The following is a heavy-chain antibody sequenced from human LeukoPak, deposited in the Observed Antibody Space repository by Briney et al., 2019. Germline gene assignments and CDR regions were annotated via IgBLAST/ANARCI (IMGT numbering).Heavy chain of an antibody. J-gene: IGHJ4*02. CDR3: ARTGTTLDSVY. Sequence: SETLSLACAVYGGSFSGYYWSWIRQPPGKGLEWVASINFSGKTYYSPSLKSRVTMSVDTSKNQFSLKLVSVTAADTAVYFCARTGTTLDSVYWGQGTLVTVSS. D-gene: IGHD1-1*01. CDR1: GGSFSGYY. V-gene: IGHV4-34*01. CDR2: INFSGKT.